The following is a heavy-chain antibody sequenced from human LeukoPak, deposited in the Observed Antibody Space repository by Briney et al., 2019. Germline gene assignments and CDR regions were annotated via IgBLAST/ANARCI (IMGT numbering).Heavy chain of an antibody. Sequence: ASVKVSCKASGYSFTSYDINWVRQAPGQGPEWMGWMSPRSGSTGYAQKFQGRVAMTSDTSISTAYMELSRLTSDDTAVCYCARTPPNWGADYWGQGTLVTVSS. CDR2: MSPRSGST. V-gene: IGHV1-8*01. D-gene: IGHD7-27*01. CDR3: ARTPPNWGADY. J-gene: IGHJ4*02. CDR1: GYSFTSYD.